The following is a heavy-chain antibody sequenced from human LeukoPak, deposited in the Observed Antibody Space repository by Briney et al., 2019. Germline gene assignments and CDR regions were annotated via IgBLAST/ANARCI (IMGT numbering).Heavy chain of an antibody. CDR3: ASHGSLDAFDI. V-gene: IGHV4-61*02. Sequence: PSETLSLTCTVSGGSISSGSYYWSWIRQPAGKGLEWIGRIYTSGSTNYNPSLKSRVTISVDTSKNQFSLKLSSVTAADTAVYYCASHGSLDAFDIWGQGTMVTVSS. J-gene: IGHJ3*02. CDR1: GGSISSGSYY. CDR2: IYTSGST. D-gene: IGHD1-26*01.